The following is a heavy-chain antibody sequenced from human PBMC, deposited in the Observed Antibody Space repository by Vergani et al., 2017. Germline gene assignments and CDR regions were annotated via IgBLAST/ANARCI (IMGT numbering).Heavy chain of an antibody. CDR2: IWYDGSNK. V-gene: IGHV3-33*08. CDR1: GGSISSYY. CDR3: AREGVLRYFDWLVDY. D-gene: IGHD3-9*01. Sequence: QVQLQESGPGLVKPSETLSLTCTVSGGSISSYYWSWIRQPPGKGLEWVAVIWYDGSNKYYADSVKGRFTISRDNSKNTLYLQMNSLRAEDTAVYYCAREGVLRYFDWLVDYWGQGTLVTVSS. J-gene: IGHJ4*02.